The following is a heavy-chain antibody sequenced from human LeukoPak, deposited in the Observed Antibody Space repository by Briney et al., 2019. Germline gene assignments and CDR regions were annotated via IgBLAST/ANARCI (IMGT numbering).Heavy chain of an antibody. CDR3: ARGWTHSSGWYGELDY. CDR2: ISSSSSCI. Sequence: GGSLRLSCAASGFTFSSYSMNWVRQAPGKGLEWVSSISSSSSCIYYADSVKGRFTISRDNAKNSLYLQMNSLRAEDTAVYYCARGWTHSSGWYGELDYWGQGTLVTVSS. V-gene: IGHV3-21*01. D-gene: IGHD6-19*01. CDR1: GFTFSSYS. J-gene: IGHJ4*02.